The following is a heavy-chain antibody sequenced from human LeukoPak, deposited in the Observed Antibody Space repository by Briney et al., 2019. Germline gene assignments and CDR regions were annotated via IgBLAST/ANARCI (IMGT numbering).Heavy chain of an antibody. Sequence: SGGSLRLSCAASGFAFSSYAMSWVRQAPGKGLEWVSAISGSGGSTYYADSVKGRFTISRDNSKNTLYLQMNSLRAEDTAVYYCAKWSMRGTYGMDVWGQGTTVTVSS. V-gene: IGHV3-23*01. J-gene: IGHJ6*02. CDR1: GFAFSSYA. CDR2: ISGSGGST. CDR3: AKWSMRGTYGMDV.